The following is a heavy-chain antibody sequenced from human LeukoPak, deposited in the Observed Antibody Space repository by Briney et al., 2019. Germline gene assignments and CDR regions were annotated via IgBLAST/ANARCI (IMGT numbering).Heavy chain of an antibody. CDR3: AKAYTVSSRGYFDY. CDR2: IILSGAST. V-gene: IGHV3-23*01. D-gene: IGHD4-11*01. Sequence: GGSLRLSCAASGFTFSNYAMSWVRQAPGKGLEWVSTIILSGASTNYADSVKGRFTISRDNSKNTLYLQMNSLRAEDTAVYYCAKAYTVSSRGYFDYWGQGTLVTVSS. J-gene: IGHJ4*02. CDR1: GFTFSNYA.